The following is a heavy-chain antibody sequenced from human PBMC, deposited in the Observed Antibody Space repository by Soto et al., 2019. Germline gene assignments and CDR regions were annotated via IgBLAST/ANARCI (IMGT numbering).Heavy chain of an antibody. J-gene: IGHJ5*02. Sequence: QVQLQESGPGLVKPSETLSLTCTVSGGSITRGGYYWSWIRQHPGKGLEWIGYIYNSGTTYYNPSLKRRVTISVDTSKNQFSMKLTSVTAADTAVYYCARDPAPWGQGTLVTVSS. CDR3: ARDPAP. V-gene: IGHV4-31*03. CDR2: IYNSGTT. CDR1: GGSITRGGYY.